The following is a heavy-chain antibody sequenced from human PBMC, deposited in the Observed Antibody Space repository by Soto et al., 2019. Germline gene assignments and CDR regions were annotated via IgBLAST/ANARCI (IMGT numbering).Heavy chain of an antibody. CDR2: MNPDSGMT. CDR1: GYTFTTYD. V-gene: IGHV1-8*01. CDR3: ARGRGGQFDY. Sequence: QVQLVQSGAEVKKPGASVKVSWKASGYTFTTYDINWVRQASGQGLEWMGWMNPDSGMTTYAQSFQGRVTMTRSTSISTAYMELSSLRSEDTAVYYCARGRGGQFDYWGQGTLVTVSS. D-gene: IGHD3-16*01. J-gene: IGHJ4*02.